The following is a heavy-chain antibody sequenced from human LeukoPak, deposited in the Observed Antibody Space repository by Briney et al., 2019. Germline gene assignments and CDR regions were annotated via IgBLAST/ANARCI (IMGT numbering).Heavy chain of an antibody. Sequence: SETLSLTCAVYGGSFSGYYWSWIRQPPGKGLEWIGEINHSGSTNYNPSLKSRVTISVDTSKNQFSLKLSSVTAADTAVYYCAREGAVAVDYWGQGTLVTVSS. V-gene: IGHV4-34*01. CDR2: INHSGST. J-gene: IGHJ4*02. D-gene: IGHD6-19*01. CDR3: AREGAVAVDY. CDR1: GGSFSGYY.